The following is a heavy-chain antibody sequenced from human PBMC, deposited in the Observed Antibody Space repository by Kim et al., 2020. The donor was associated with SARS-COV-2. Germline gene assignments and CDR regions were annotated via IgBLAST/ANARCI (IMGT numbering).Heavy chain of an antibody. CDR2: FDPEDGET. V-gene: IGHV1-24*01. CDR1: GYTLTELS. CDR3: ASHRSSGPPYYYYYGMDV. Sequence: ASVKVSCKVSGYTLTELSMHWVRQAPGKGLEWMGGFDPEDGETIYAQKFQGRVTMTEDTSTDTAYMELSSLRSEDTAVYYCASHRSSGPPYYYYYGMDVWGQGTTVTVSS. D-gene: IGHD3-22*01. J-gene: IGHJ6*02.